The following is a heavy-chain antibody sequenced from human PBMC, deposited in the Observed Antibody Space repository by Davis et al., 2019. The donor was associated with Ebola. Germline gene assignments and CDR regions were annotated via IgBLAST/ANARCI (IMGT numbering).Heavy chain of an antibody. CDR2: FDPEDGET. J-gene: IGHJ4*02. CDR3: ARNPPGETIFGVVTTFDY. D-gene: IGHD3-3*01. Sequence: AASVKVSCKVSGYTLTELSMHWVRQAPGKGLEWMGGFDPEDGETIYAQKFQGRVTMTRDTSISTAYMQLRSLRSDDPAVYYCARNPPGETIFGVVTTFDYWGQGTLVTVSS. CDR1: GYTLTELS. V-gene: IGHV1-24*01.